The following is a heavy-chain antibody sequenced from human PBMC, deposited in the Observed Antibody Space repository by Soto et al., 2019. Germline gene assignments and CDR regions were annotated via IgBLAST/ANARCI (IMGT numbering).Heavy chain of an antibody. CDR1: GGSISSSNW. V-gene: IGHV4-4*02. J-gene: IGHJ4*02. CDR2: IYHSGST. Sequence: PSETLSLTCAVSGGSISSSNWWSWVRQPPGKGLEWIGEIYHSGSTNYNPSLKSRVTISVDKSKNQFSLKLSSVTAADTAVYYCATWSSGWPNGVYWGQGTLVTVSS. D-gene: IGHD6-19*01. CDR3: ATWSSGWPNGVY.